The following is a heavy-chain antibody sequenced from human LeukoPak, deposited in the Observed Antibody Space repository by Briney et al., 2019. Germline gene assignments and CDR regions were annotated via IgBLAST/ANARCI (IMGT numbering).Heavy chain of an antibody. V-gene: IGHV3-30*18. CDR3: AKRITYYYGSGYGMDV. CDR1: GFTFSSYG. Sequence: GRSLRLSCAASGFTFSSYGMHWVRQAPGKGLEWVAVISYDGSNKYYADSVKGRFTISRDNSKNTLYLQMNCLRAEDTAVYYCAKRITYYYGSGYGMDVWGKGTTVTVSS. D-gene: IGHD3-10*01. J-gene: IGHJ6*04. CDR2: ISYDGSNK.